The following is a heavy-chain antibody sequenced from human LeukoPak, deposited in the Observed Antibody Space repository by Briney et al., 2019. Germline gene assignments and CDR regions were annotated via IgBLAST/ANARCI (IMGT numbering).Heavy chain of an antibody. CDR2: IQNDGTIK. J-gene: IGHJ4*02. CDR3: AKTGSSSWGYFDY. D-gene: IGHD6-13*01. V-gene: IGHV3-30*02. CDR1: GFTFSTYW. Sequence: PGGSLRLSCAASGFTFSTYWMHWVRQAPGKGLEGVAFIQNDGTIKYYADSVKGRFTISRDNSKNTLYLQMNSLRAEDTAVYYCAKTGSSSWGYFDYWGQGTLVTVSS.